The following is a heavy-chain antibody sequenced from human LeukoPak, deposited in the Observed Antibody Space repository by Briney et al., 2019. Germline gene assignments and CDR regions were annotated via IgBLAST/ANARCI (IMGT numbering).Heavy chain of an antibody. CDR2: IIPIFGTA. J-gene: IGHJ4*02. CDR1: GGTFSSYA. D-gene: IGHD2-15*01. Sequence: ASVKVSCKASGGTFSSYAISWVRQAPGQGLEWMGGIIPIFGTANYAQKFQGRVTITTDESTSTAYMELSSLRSEDTAVYYCAAHYSKPAPFGYWGQGTLVTVSS. CDR3: AAHYSKPAPFGY. V-gene: IGHV1-69*05.